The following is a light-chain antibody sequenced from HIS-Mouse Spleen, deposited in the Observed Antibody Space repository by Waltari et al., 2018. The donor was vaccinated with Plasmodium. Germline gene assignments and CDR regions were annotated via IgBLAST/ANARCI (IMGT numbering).Light chain of an antibody. J-gene: IGLJ1*01. V-gene: IGLV2-11*01. CDR3: CSYAGSYTYV. CDR2: DVS. CDR1: SRDAGGYHY. Sequence: QSALTQPRSVSGSPDQSVTISCTGPSRDAGGYHYVTWYQQHPGKAPQLMIYDVSKRPPGVPDRFSGSKSGNTASLTISGLQAEDEADYYCCSYAGSYTYVFGTGTKVTVL.